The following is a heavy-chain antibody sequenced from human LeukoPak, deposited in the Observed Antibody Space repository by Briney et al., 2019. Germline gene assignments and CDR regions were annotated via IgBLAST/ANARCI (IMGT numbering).Heavy chain of an antibody. CDR1: GGSFSGYY. J-gene: IGHJ4*02. V-gene: IGHV4-34*01. CDR3: ARVRSRDFDY. CDR2: INHSGST. Sequence: SETLSLTCAVYGGSFSGYYWSWIRQPPGKGLEWIGEINHSGSTNYNPSLKSRVTISVDTSKNQFSLKLSSVTAADTAVYYCARVRSRDFDYWGQGTLVTVSS.